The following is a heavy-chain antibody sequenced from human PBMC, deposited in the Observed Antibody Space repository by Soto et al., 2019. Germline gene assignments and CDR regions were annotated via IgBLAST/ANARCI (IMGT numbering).Heavy chain of an antibody. D-gene: IGHD2-15*01. J-gene: IGHJ3*02. CDR3: ARVRCYCSGGSCYRVDAFDI. CDR2: IYYSGST. Sequence: QVQLQESGPGLVKPSETLSLTCTVSGGSISSYYWSWIRQPPGKGLEWIGYIYYSGSTNYNPSLKSRVTISVDTSKNQFSLKLSSVTAADTAVYYCARVRCYCSGGSCYRVDAFDIWGQGTMVTVSS. CDR1: GGSISSYY. V-gene: IGHV4-59*01.